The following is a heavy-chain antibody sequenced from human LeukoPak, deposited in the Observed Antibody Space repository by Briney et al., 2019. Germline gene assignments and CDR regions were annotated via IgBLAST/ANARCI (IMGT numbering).Heavy chain of an antibody. CDR1: GGSISSYY. CDR3: ARDPYYGSGSPPYYFDY. CDR2: IYTSGST. Sequence: VKPSETLSLTCTVSGGSISSYYWSWIRQPAGKGLEWIGRIYTSGSTNYNPSLKSRVTMSVDTSKNQFSLKLSSVTAADTAVYYCARDPYYGSGSPPYYFDYWGQGTLVTVSS. D-gene: IGHD3-10*01. V-gene: IGHV4-4*07. J-gene: IGHJ4*02.